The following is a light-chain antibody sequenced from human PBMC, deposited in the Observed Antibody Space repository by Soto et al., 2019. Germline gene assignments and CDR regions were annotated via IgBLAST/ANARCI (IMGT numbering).Light chain of an antibody. J-gene: IGLJ2*01. CDR3: AAWDDSLKGV. Sequence: QSALTQPPSASGSPGQSVAISCTGTSSDVGGYNYVSWYQQHPGKAPKLMIYEVNKRPSGVPDRFSGSKSGNTASLAISGLQSEDEADYYCAAWDDSLKGVFGGGTKLTVL. CDR1: SSDVGGYNY. V-gene: IGLV2-8*01. CDR2: EVN.